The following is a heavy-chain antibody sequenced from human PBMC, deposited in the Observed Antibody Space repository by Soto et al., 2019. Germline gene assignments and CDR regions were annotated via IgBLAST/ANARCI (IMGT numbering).Heavy chain of an antibody. CDR2: INPSGGST. Sequence: ASVKVSCKASGYTFTSSYMHWVRQAPGQGLEWMGIINPSGGSTSYAQKFQGRVTMTRDTSTSTVYMELSSLRSEDTAVYYCASAVEHINTAMVTGPGYWGQGTLVPVSP. J-gene: IGHJ4*02. V-gene: IGHV1-46*01. CDR1: GYTFTSSY. D-gene: IGHD5-18*01. CDR3: ASAVEHINTAMVTGPGY.